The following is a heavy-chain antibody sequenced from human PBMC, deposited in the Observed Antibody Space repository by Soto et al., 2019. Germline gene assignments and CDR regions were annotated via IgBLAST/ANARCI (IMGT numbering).Heavy chain of an antibody. CDR1: DGSIGGGDFY. V-gene: IGHV4-30-4*01. CDR2: IYYTGYT. D-gene: IGHD2-2*01. CDR3: TRSTLVSCGCSSCPRERQVLLPFDS. Sequence: SETLSLTCTVSDGSIGGGDFYYNWVRQPSGRGLEWIGYIYYTGYTEQNASLKSRVTISIDMSANEVSLKLTSVTAADTAVYYCTRSTLVSCGCSSCPRERQVLLPFDSWGQGIQVTVSS. J-gene: IGHJ4*02.